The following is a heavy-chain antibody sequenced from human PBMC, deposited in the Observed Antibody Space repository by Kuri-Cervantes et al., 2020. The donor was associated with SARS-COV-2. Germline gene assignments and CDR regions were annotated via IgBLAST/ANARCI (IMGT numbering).Heavy chain of an antibody. J-gene: IGHJ4*02. V-gene: IGHV4-34*01. CDR3: ARLYRGYGRNYFDY. CDR2: INHSGST. CDR1: GGSFSGYY. Sequence: SETLSLTCAVYGGSFSGYYWSWIRQPPGKGLEWIGEINHSGSTNYNPSLKSRVTISEDTSKNQFSLKLSSVTAADTAVYYCARLYRGYGRNYFDYWGQGTLVTVSS. D-gene: IGHD5-12*01.